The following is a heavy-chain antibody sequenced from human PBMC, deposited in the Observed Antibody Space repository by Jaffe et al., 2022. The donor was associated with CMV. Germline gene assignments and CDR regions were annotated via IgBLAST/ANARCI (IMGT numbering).Heavy chain of an antibody. CDR2: IGTAGDP. CDR1: GFTFSSYD. J-gene: IGHJ5*02. D-gene: IGHD5-18*01. CDR3: ARGVQLLGNNWFDP. Sequence: EVQLVESGGGLVQPGGSLRLSCAASGFTFSSYDMHWVRQATGKGLEWVSAIGTAGDPYYPGSVKGRFTISRENAKNSLYLQMNSLRAGDTAVYYCARGVQLLGNNWFDPWGQGTLVTVSS. V-gene: IGHV3-13*05.